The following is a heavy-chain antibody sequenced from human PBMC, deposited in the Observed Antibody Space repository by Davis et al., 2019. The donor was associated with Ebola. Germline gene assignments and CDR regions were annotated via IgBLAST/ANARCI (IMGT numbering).Heavy chain of an antibody. V-gene: IGHV3-30*02. CDR2: IRYDGSNK. Sequence: PGGSLRLSCAASGFTFSSYGMHWVRQAPGKGLEWVAFIRYDGSNKYYADSVKGRFTISRDNSKNTLYLQMNSLRAEDTAVYYCAKDSHWGIDYWGQGTLVTVST. D-gene: IGHD3-16*01. J-gene: IGHJ4*02. CDR1: GFTFSSYG. CDR3: AKDSHWGIDY.